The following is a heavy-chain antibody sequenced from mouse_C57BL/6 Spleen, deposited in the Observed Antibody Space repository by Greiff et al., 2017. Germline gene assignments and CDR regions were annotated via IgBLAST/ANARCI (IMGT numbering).Heavy chain of an antibody. J-gene: IGHJ2*01. V-gene: IGHV1-81*01. CDR3: ARNCDGYLPDFDD. CDR2: IDPRSGNT. CDR1: GYTFTSYG. Sequence: QVQLKESGAELARPGASVKLSCKASGYTFTSYGISWVKQRTGQGLEWIGEIDPRSGNTYYNEKFKGKDTLTADKSSSTAYMELRSLTSEDSAVYFCARNCDGYLPDFDDWGQGTTLTVSS. D-gene: IGHD2-3*01.